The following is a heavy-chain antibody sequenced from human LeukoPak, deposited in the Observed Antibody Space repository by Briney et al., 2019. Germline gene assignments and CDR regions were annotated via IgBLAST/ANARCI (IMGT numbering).Heavy chain of an antibody. CDR1: GFSLSTRGVG. D-gene: IGHD5-18*01. Sequence: SGPTLVNPTQTLTLTCTFSGFSLSTRGVGVGWIRQPPGKALEWLAYIYWDDDKRYSPALKSRLTITKDTSKNQVVLTVTNMDPVDTATYYCAHRKVDTPMGPWGQGILVTVSS. CDR2: IYWDDDK. V-gene: IGHV2-5*02. J-gene: IGHJ5*02. CDR3: AHRKVDTPMGP.